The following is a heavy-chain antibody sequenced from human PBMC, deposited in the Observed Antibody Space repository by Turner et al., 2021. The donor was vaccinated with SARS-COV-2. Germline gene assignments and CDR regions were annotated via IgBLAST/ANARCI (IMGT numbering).Heavy chain of an antibody. CDR3: ARQVRGYSYAFSFDY. CDR2: IYYSGIT. V-gene: IGHV4-39*01. CDR1: GGSISSSSYY. D-gene: IGHD5-18*01. J-gene: IGHJ4*02. Sequence: QLQMLESGPGLVKPSETLSLTGTVSGGSISSSSYYWGWIRQPPGKGLEWIGNIYYSGITYYNPSLKSRVTISGDTSKNQFSLKLSSVTAADTAVFYCARQVRGYSYAFSFDYWGQGTLVTVSS.